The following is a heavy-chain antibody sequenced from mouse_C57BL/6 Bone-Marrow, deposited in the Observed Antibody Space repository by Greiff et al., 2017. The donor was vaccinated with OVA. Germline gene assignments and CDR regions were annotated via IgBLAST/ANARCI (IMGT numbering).Heavy chain of an antibody. Sequence: ESGPGLVKPSQSLSLTCSVTGYSIPSGYYWNWIRQFPGNKLEWMGYISYDGSNNYNPSLKNRISITSDTSKNQFFLKLNSVTTEDTATYYCAREGPNYYGSNWYFDVWGTGTTVTVAS. V-gene: IGHV3-6*01. D-gene: IGHD1-1*01. J-gene: IGHJ1*03. CDR2: ISYDGSN. CDR3: AREGPNYYGSNWYFDV. CDR1: GYSIPSGYY.